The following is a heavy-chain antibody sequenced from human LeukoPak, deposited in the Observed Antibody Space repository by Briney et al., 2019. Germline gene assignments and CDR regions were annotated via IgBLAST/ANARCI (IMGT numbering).Heavy chain of an antibody. CDR1: GFTFDDYA. CDR2: ISWNSGSI. D-gene: IGHD2-2*01. J-gene: IGHJ4*02. V-gene: IGHV3-9*01. Sequence: PGRSLRLSCAASGFTFDDYAMHWVRQAPGKGLEWVSGISWNSGSIGYADSVKGRFTISRDNAKNSLYLQMNSLRAEDTALYYCAKEAVVPAAMDYWGLGTLVTVSS. CDR3: AKEAVVPAAMDY.